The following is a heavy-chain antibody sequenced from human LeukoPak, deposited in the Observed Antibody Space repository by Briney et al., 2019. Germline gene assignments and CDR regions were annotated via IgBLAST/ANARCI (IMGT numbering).Heavy chain of an antibody. V-gene: IGHV1-2*02. CDR2: INPNSGGT. CDR1: GYTFTGYY. D-gene: IGHD3-3*01. CDR3: ARVIYDVWSGYFYGMVV. Sequence: ASVKVSCKASGYTFTGYYMHWVRQAPGQGLEWMGRINPNSGGTNYAQKFQGRVTMTRDTSISTAYMELSRLRSDDPAVYYCARVIYDVWSGYFYGMVVWGQGATVTVSS. J-gene: IGHJ6*02.